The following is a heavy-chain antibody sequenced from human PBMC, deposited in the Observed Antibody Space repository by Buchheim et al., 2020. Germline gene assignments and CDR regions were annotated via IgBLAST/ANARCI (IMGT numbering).Heavy chain of an antibody. D-gene: IGHD6-19*01. Sequence: QVQLVESGGGVVQPGRSLRLSCAASGFTFSSYGMHWVRQAPGKGLEWVAVIWYDGSNKYYADSVKGRFTIPRDNSKNTLYLQMNSLRAEDTAVYYCARDSKQWLVRGPIDYWGQGTL. V-gene: IGHV3-33*01. CDR2: IWYDGSNK. CDR3: ARDSKQWLVRGPIDY. CDR1: GFTFSSYG. J-gene: IGHJ4*02.